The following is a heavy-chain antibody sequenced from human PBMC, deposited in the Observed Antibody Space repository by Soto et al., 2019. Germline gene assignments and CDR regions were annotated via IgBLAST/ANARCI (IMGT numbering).Heavy chain of an antibody. J-gene: IGHJ4*02. CDR3: SRDYYGPGPD. V-gene: IGHV3-7*04. CDR1: GLTLSRYW. D-gene: IGHD3-22*01. CDR2: IKEDGGKT. Sequence: EVQLVESGGGLVQPGGSLRLSCVASGLTLSRYWMSWVRQAPGKGLEWVANIKEDGGKTYYVDSVKGRFTISRGNAKNSVYLQMNSLRVEDTAVYYCSRDYYGPGPDWGQGTLVIVSS.